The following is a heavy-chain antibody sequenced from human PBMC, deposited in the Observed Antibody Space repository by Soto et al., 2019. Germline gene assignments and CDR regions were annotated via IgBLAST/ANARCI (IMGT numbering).Heavy chain of an antibody. CDR2: VYNSGST. D-gene: IGHD6-13*01. CDR1: GGSIISNY. Sequence: SETLSLTCTVSGGSIISNYWTWIRQPPGKGLEWIGYVYNSGSTNYNPSLKSRVTISEDTSKSQFSLKVNSMTAADTAVYYCARYRREAVAGYTLDNWGQGILVTVSS. J-gene: IGHJ4*02. V-gene: IGHV4-59*01. CDR3: ARYRREAVAGYTLDN.